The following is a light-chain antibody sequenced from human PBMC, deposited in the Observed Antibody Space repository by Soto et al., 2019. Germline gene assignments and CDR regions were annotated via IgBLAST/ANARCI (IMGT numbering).Light chain of an antibody. Sequence: DIQMTQSPSTLSASVGDRVTITCRASQSISTWLAWYQQKPGTAPKFLIYDASSLESGVPSRFSGSGSGTEFTLTISSLQPEDFATYYCQQYNSYSGTFGQGTKVEIK. CDR2: DAS. J-gene: IGKJ1*01. V-gene: IGKV1-5*01. CDR3: QQYNSYSGT. CDR1: QSISTW.